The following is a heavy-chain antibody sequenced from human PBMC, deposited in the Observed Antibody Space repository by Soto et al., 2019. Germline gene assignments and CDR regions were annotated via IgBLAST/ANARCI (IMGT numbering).Heavy chain of an antibody. CDR2: IKQDGSEK. J-gene: IGHJ6*02. V-gene: IGHV3-7*05. Sequence: GGSLRLSCAASGFTFSSYWMSWVRQAPGKGLEWVANIKQDGSEKYYVDSVKGRFTISRDNAKNSLYLQMNSLRAEDTAVYYCARVSPYYYYYGMDVWGQGTTVTVSS. CDR3: ARVSPYYYYYGMDV. CDR1: GFTFSSYW.